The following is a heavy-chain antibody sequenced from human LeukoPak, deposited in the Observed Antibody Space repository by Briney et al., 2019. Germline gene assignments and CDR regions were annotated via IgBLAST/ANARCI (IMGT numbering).Heavy chain of an antibody. J-gene: IGHJ4*02. Sequence: GGSLKLSCAASGFTLSSYAMSWVRQAPGKGLEWVSAISGSCDSPYYADSVKGRFTISRDNSINTVHLQMNSLRAEDTAVYFCAKEVPFSGTFHLDYWGQGTLATVSS. V-gene: IGHV3-23*01. CDR2: ISGSCDSP. D-gene: IGHD3-10*01. CDR3: AKEVPFSGTFHLDY. CDR1: GFTLSSYA.